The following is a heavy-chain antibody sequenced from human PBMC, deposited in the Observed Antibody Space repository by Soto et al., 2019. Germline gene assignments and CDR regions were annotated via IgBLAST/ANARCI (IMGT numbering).Heavy chain of an antibody. J-gene: IGHJ4*02. CDR1: GYTFTEYY. CDR2: INPNSGGT. Sequence: GASVKVSCKASGYTFTEYYIHWVRQAPGQGLEWMGWINPNSGGTNSAQKFQGRVTMTRDTSISTAYMELSTLRSDDTAVFYCARDVLGVFSAWGQGTLVTVSS. V-gene: IGHV1-2*02. D-gene: IGHD3-10*02. CDR3: ARDVLGVFSA.